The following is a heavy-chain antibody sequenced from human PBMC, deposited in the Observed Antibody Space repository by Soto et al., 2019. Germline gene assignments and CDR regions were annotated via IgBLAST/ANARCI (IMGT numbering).Heavy chain of an antibody. CDR2: IYYSGST. CDR3: AREWDWNDVGWFDP. D-gene: IGHD1-1*01. CDR1: GGSISSYY. V-gene: IGHV4-59*01. Sequence: QVQLQESGPGLVKPSETLSLTCTVSGGSISSYYWSWIRQPPGKGLEWIGYIYYSGSTNYNPSRKRRFTISVDTSKYQFSLKLSSVTAADTAVYYCAREWDWNDVGWFDPWGQGTLVTVSS. J-gene: IGHJ5*02.